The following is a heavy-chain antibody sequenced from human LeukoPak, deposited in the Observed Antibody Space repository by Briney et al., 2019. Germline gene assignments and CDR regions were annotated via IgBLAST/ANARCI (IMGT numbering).Heavy chain of an antibody. CDR2: IYYSGST. D-gene: IGHD3-16*01. Sequence: PSETLSLTCAVSGGSISSGDYYWSWIRQPPGKGLEWIGYIYYSGSTYYNPSLKSRVTISVDTSKNQFSLKLSSVTAADTAVYYCARVNHETTFGYWGQGTLVTVSS. CDR1: GGSISSGDYY. CDR3: ARVNHETTFGY. V-gene: IGHV4-30-4*01. J-gene: IGHJ4*02.